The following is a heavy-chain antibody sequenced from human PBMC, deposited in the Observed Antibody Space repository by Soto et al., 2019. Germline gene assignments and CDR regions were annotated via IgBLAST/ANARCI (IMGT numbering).Heavy chain of an antibody. CDR3: AMPGIAAAGTFYYYYYGMDV. CDR1: GGSISSSSYY. J-gene: IGHJ6*02. Sequence: SETLSLTCTVSGGSISSSSYYWGWIRQPPGKGLEWIGSIYYSGSTYYNPSLKSRVTISVDTSKNQFSLKLSSVTAADTAVYYCAMPGIAAAGTFYYYYYGMDVWGQGITVTVSS. CDR2: IYYSGST. V-gene: IGHV4-39*01. D-gene: IGHD6-13*01.